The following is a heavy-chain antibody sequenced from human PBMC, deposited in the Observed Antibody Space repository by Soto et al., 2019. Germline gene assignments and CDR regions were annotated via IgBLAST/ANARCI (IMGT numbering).Heavy chain of an antibody. V-gene: IGHV3-21*01. CDR1: GFTFSSYS. Sequence: EVQLVESGGGLVKPGGSLRLSCAASGFTFSSYSMNWVRQAPGKGLEWVSSISSSSTYTYYADSVKGRFTISRDNAKNSLSLQMNSLRAEDTAVYYCARDYYDSSGYPSDWGQGTLVTVSS. D-gene: IGHD3-22*01. J-gene: IGHJ4*02. CDR2: ISSSSTYT. CDR3: ARDYYDSSGYPSD.